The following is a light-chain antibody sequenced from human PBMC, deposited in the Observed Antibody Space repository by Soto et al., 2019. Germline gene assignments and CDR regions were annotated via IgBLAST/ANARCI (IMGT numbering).Light chain of an antibody. CDR1: QSVSSSY. Sequence: EIVLTQSPGTLDLSPGERATLSCRASQSVSSSYLAWYQQKPGQAPRLLIYGASRRATGIQDRFSGSVSGTDFTLTISRLEPEDVAVYYCQQYGSSPKTCGQGTKVEIK. J-gene: IGKJ1*01. CDR3: QQYGSSPKT. CDR2: GAS. V-gene: IGKV3-20*01.